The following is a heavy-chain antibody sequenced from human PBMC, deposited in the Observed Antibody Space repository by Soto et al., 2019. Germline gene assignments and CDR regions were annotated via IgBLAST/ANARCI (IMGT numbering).Heavy chain of an antibody. CDR2: IYYSGSA. J-gene: IGHJ5*02. D-gene: IGHD1-1*01. CDR1: GGSVSSGSYY. CDR3: ARQITGSGWFDP. Sequence: QVQLQESGPGLVKPSETLSLTCTVSGGSVSSGSYYWSWIRQPPGKGLEWIGYIYYSGSANYNPSLKSRVTISVDTSKNQFSLRLNSVTAADTALYYCARQITGSGWFDPWGQGALVTVSS. V-gene: IGHV4-61*01.